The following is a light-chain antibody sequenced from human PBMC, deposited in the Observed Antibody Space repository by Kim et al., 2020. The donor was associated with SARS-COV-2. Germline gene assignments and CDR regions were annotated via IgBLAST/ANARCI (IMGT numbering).Light chain of an antibody. Sequence: AIQLTQSPSSLSASVGDRVTITCRASQGISSALAWYQQKPGKGPNLLIYDASNLESGVPSRFSGSGSGTDFTLTISSLQPEDFATYYCQQFNNYPFTFGPGTKLEI. CDR1: QGISSA. V-gene: IGKV1D-13*01. J-gene: IGKJ3*01. CDR3: QQFNNYPFT. CDR2: DAS.